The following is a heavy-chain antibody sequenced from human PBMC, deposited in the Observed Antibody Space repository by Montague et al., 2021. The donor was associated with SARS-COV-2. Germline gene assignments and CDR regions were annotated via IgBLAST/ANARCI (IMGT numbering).Heavy chain of an antibody. D-gene: IGHD4-11*01. CDR1: GGSISSGNW. J-gene: IGHJ5*02. Sequence: SETLSLTCVVSGGSISSGNWWSWVRQPPGKGLEWIGESIIVGAPATKYNPSLKSRVTISVDTSKNQFSLNLTSVTAADTAVYYCARETRYNWFGPWGPGTLVSVPS. CDR2: SIIVGAP. V-gene: IGHV4-4*02. CDR3: ARETRYNWFGP.